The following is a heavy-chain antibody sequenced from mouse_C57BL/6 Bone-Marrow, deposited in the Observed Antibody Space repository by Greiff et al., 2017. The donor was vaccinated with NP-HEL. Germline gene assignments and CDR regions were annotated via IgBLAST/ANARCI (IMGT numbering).Heavy chain of an antibody. CDR2: ISDGGSYT. CDR3: SRYFYYGSGGDY. J-gene: IGHJ2*01. D-gene: IGHD1-1*01. CDR1: GFTFSSYA. Sequence: EVKLVESGGGLVKPGGSLKLSCAASGFTFSSYAMSWVRQTPEKRLEWVATISDGGSYTYYPDKVKGRFTISRDNAKNNLYLQMSQLKSEDTAMYYCSRYFYYGSGGDYWGQGTTLTVSS. V-gene: IGHV5-4*03.